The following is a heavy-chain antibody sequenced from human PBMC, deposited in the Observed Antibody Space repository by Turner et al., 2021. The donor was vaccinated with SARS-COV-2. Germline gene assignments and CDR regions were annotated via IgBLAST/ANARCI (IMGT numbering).Heavy chain of an antibody. V-gene: IGHV3-66*01. D-gene: IGHD6-13*01. J-gene: IGHJ5*02. CDR3: AREAAAGNFHGWFDP. CDR2: IYSGGST. Sequence: EVQLLESGGGLIQPGGSLRLSCAASGFTFSSYAMSWVRQAPGKGLEWVSVIYSGGSTYYADSVKGRFTISRDNSKNTLYLQINSLRAEDTAVYYCAREAAAGNFHGWFDPWGRGTLVTVSS. CDR1: GFTFSSYA.